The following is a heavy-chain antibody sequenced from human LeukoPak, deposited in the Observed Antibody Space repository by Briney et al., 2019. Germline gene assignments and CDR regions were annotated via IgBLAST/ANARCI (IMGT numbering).Heavy chain of an antibody. CDR3: ARDRRRDLLHAFDI. Sequence: SETLSLTCTVSGGTISRYYWSWIRQPPGKGLEWIAYIDYSGSTNYNPSLKSRLTISLDESKNQFSLKLSSVTAADTAVYYCARDRRRDLLHAFDIWGQGTMVTVSS. CDR1: GGTISRYY. D-gene: IGHD1-26*01. CDR2: IDYSGST. V-gene: IGHV4-59*01. J-gene: IGHJ3*02.